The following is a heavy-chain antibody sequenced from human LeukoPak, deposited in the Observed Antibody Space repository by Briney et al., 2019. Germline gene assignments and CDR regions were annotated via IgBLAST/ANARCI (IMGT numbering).Heavy chain of an antibody. CDR1: GLTFSTYA. Sequence: GGSRRPSCVVAGLTFSTYAMSWVRQAPGEGLEWVSAISGSGGSTHYAESGTGRFTISRDTSKNTLYLQMNSLRAEDTAVYYCAKEFVPAAILSYYYMDVWGRGTTVTVSS. V-gene: IGHV3-23*01. J-gene: IGHJ6*03. CDR3: AKEFVPAAILSYYYMDV. D-gene: IGHD2-2*01. CDR2: ISGSGGST.